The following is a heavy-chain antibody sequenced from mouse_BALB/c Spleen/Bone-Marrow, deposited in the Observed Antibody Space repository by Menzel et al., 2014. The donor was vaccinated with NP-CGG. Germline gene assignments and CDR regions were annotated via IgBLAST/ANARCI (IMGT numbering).Heavy chain of an antibody. Sequence: EVQLQQSGPELVKPGASVKISCKASGYSFTGYFMNWVVQSHGKSLEWIGRINPYNGDTFYNQKFKGKATLTVDKSSGTAHMELRSLASEDSAVYYCARSGYYGSSYFDYWGQGTTLTVSS. CDR3: ARSGYYGSSYFDY. CDR2: INPYNGDT. D-gene: IGHD1-1*01. J-gene: IGHJ2*01. CDR1: GYSFTGYF. V-gene: IGHV1-20*02.